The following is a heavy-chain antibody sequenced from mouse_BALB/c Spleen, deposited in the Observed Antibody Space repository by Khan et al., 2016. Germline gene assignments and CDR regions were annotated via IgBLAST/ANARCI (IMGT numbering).Heavy chain of an antibody. J-gene: IGHJ2*01. V-gene: IGHV3-1*02. CDR3: ATSTSGYWYYFDY. Sequence: EVQLQESGPDLVKPSQSLSLTCTVTGYSIPSHYSWHWLRHFPGNKLEWMGYIHYSGSTNYNPSLKSRISITRDTSKNQFSLQLNSVTTEDTAPYSCATSTSGYWYYFDYWGQGTTLTVSS. CDR1: GYSIPSHYS. CDR2: IHYSGST. D-gene: IGHD3-1*01.